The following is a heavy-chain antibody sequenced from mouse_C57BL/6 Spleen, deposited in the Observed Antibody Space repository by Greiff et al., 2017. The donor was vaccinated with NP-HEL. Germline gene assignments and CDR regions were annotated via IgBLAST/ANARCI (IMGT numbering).Heavy chain of an antibody. CDR1: GYAFSSSW. CDR2: IYPGDGDT. Sequence: VQLQQSGPELVKPGASVKISCKASGYAFSSSWMNWVKQRPGKGLEWIGRIYPGDGDTNYNGKFKGKATLTADKSSSTAYMQLSSLTSEDSAVYFCARQLRLRDYAMDYWGQRTSVTVSS. D-gene: IGHD3-2*02. CDR3: ARQLRLRDYAMDY. J-gene: IGHJ4*01. V-gene: IGHV1-82*01.